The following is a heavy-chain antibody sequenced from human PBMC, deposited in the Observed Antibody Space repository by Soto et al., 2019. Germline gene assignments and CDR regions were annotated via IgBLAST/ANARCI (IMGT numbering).Heavy chain of an antibody. J-gene: IGHJ4*02. CDR1: GGTFRSYV. D-gene: IGHD3-9*01. CDR3: ARIGTLDWLGDY. Sequence: QVQLVQSGAEVKKPGSSVKVSCKASGGTFRSYVTSWVRQAPGQGLEWLGGIIPMYGTTYYAQTFQGRVTXXAXXSTSTAFMELSSLRSEETAVYYRARIGTLDWLGDYCGQGTLVTVSS. V-gene: IGHV1-69*12. CDR2: IIPMYGTT.